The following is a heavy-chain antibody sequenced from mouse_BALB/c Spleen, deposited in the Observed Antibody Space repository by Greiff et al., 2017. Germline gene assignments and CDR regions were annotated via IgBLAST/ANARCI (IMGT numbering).Heavy chain of an antibody. Sequence: EVMLVESGGGLVQPGGSLKLSCAASGFTFSSYGMSWVRQTPDKRLELVATINSNGGSTYYPDSVKGRFTISRDNAKNTLYLQMSSLKSEDTAMYYCARRITTAFMDYWGQGTSVTVSS. CDR2: INSNGGST. CDR3: ARRITTAFMDY. J-gene: IGHJ4*01. V-gene: IGHV5-6-3*01. CDR1: GFTFSSYG. D-gene: IGHD1-2*01.